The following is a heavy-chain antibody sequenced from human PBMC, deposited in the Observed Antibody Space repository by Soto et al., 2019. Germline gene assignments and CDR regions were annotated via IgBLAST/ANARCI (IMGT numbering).Heavy chain of an antibody. Sequence: GGSLRLSCAASGFTFSSYAMSWVRQAPGTGLEWVSAISGSGGSTYYADSVKGRFTISRDNSKNTLYLQMNSLRAEDTAVYYCAKDTYYDFWSGYGMDVWGQGTTVTVSS. V-gene: IGHV3-23*01. CDR3: AKDTYYDFWSGYGMDV. CDR2: ISGSGGST. D-gene: IGHD3-3*01. CDR1: GFTFSSYA. J-gene: IGHJ6*02.